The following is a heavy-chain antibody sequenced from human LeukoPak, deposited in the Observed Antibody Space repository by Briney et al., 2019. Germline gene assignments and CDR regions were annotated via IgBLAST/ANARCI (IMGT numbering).Heavy chain of an antibody. J-gene: IGHJ4*02. CDR3: AVVGYSSGWYFDY. V-gene: IGHV1-2*02. CDR2: INSNSGGT. Sequence: ASVRVSCKTSGYTFTDYYIHWVRQAPGQGLEWMGWINSNSGGTSYALKFQGRVTLTRDTPTRTAYMELNRLRSDDTAVYYCAVVGYSSGWYFDYWGQGTLVTVSS. CDR1: GYTFTDYY. D-gene: IGHD6-19*01.